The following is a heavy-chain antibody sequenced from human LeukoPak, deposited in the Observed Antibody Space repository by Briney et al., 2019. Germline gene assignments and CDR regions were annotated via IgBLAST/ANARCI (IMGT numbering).Heavy chain of an antibody. CDR3: ARGVLVVVAAAWGSYDY. J-gene: IGHJ4*02. CDR2: SNLSGGST. D-gene: IGHD2-15*01. CDR1: GYTFTGYY. Sequence: ASVTVSCTASGYTFTGYYIHWVRQAPGQGLGLMGISNLSGGSTSYAHKFQGRVTMARDTSTSTVYMELSSLRSEDTAVYYCARGVLVVVAAAWGSYDYWGQGTLVTVSS. V-gene: IGHV1-46*01.